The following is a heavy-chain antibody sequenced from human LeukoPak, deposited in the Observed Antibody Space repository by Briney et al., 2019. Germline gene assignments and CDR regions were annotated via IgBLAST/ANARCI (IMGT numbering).Heavy chain of an antibody. Sequence: PGGSLRLSCAASGFTFSSYSMNWVRQAPGKGLEWVSYISSSSSTIYYADSVKGRFTISRDNAKNSLYLQMNSLRAEDTAVYYCARAVRTGTDYWGQGTLVTVSS. J-gene: IGHJ4*02. CDR1: GFTFSSYS. V-gene: IGHV3-48*04. CDR2: ISSSSSTI. D-gene: IGHD1-1*01. CDR3: ARAVRTGTDY.